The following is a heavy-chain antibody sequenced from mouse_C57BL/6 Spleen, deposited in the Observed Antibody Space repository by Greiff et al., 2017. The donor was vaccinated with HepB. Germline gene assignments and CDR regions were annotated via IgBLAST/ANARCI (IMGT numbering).Heavy chain of an antibody. CDR3: AIGNDGYYGGDWYFDV. CDR2: IHPSDSDT. Sequence: QVQLQQPGAELVKPGASVKVSCKASGYTFTSYWMHWVKQRPGQGLEWIGRIHPSDSDTNYNQKFKGKATLTVDKSSSTAYMQLSSLTSEDSAVYNCAIGNDGYYGGDWYFDVWGTGTTVTVSS. D-gene: IGHD2-3*01. CDR1: GYTFTSYW. J-gene: IGHJ1*03. V-gene: IGHV1-74*01.